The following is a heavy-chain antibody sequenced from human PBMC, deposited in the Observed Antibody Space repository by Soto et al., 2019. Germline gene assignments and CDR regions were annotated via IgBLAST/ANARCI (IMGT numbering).Heavy chain of an antibody. J-gene: IGHJ4*02. Sequence: QVQLQQWGAGLLKPSETLSLTCAVYGGYFSGYYWSWIRQPPGKGLEWIGEINHSGSTNYNPSLKSRVTISVDTSKNQFSLKLSSVTAADTAVYYCARVDYGNFDYWGQGTLVTVSS. D-gene: IGHD3-10*01. CDR1: GGYFSGYY. CDR3: ARVDYGNFDY. CDR2: INHSGST. V-gene: IGHV4-34*01.